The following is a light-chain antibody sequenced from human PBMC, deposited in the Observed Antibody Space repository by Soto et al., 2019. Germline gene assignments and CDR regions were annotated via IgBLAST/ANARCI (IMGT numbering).Light chain of an antibody. V-gene: IGLV2-8*01. CDR2: EVS. CDR1: SSDVGGYNY. Sequence: QSALTQPPSASGSPGQSVTISCTGTSSDVGGYNYVSWYQQHPGKAPKLMISEVSKRPSGVPDRFSGSKSGNTASLTVSGLQAEDEADYYCSSFAGNNNVVFGGGTKVTVI. CDR3: SSFAGNNNVV. J-gene: IGLJ2*01.